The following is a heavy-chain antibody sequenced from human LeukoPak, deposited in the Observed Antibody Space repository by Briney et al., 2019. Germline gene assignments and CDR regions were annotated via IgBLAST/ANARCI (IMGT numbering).Heavy chain of an antibody. J-gene: IGHJ3*02. CDR1: GFTFTSYA. CDR3: ANLQQALFIVAKAFDI. CDR2: ISSGGGST. Sequence: ARSLRVSCAAAGFTFTSYAMHWVCQAPGKGLESVAVISSGGGSTYYADSVKGRFTISRDNTKNTLYLQMNSLRAEDTAVYYCANLQQALFIVAKAFDIWGQGTMVTVSS. V-gene: IGHV3-30*04. D-gene: IGHD3-16*02.